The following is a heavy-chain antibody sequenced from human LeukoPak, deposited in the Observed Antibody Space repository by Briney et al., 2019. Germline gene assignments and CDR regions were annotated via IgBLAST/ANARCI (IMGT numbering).Heavy chain of an antibody. Sequence: PSETLSLTCAVSGGSISRNSYYWGWIRQPPGKGLEWIGSIYYSGSTYYNPSLKSRVTISVDTSKNQFSLNLSSVTAADTAVYYCARTRYYYNSRSYGAPYYFDYWGQGTLVTVSS. CDR2: IYYSGST. J-gene: IGHJ4*02. CDR1: GGSISRNSYY. D-gene: IGHD3-10*01. V-gene: IGHV4-39*01. CDR3: ARTRYYYNSRSYGAPYYFDY.